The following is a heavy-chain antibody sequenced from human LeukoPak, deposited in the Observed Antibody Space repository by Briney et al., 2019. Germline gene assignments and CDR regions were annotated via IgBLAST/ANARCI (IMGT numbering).Heavy chain of an antibody. D-gene: IGHD6-6*01. Sequence: GRSPRLSCAASGFTFDDYAMHWVRQAPGKGLGWVSGISWNSGSIGYADSVKGRFTISRDNAKNSLYLQMNSLRAEDMALYYCAKDIRSSSSGGFDYWGQGTLVTVSS. CDR1: GFTFDDYA. CDR2: ISWNSGSI. J-gene: IGHJ4*02. CDR3: AKDIRSSSSGGFDY. V-gene: IGHV3-9*03.